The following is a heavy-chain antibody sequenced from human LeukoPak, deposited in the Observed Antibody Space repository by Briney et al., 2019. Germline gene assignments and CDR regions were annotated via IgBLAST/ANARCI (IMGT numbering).Heavy chain of an antibody. J-gene: IGHJ3*02. Sequence: ASVKVSCKASGYTFTGYYMHWVRQAPGQGLEWMGWINPNSGGTNYAQKFQGRVTMTRDTSISTAYMEVSSLRSDDTAVYYCATKWELLLDRGSGAFDIWGQGTMVTVSS. V-gene: IGHV1-2*02. CDR3: ATKWELLLDRGSGAFDI. D-gene: IGHD1-26*01. CDR2: INPNSGGT. CDR1: GYTFTGYY.